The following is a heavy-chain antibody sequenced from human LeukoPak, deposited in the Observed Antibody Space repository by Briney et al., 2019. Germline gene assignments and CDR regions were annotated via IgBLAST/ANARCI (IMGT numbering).Heavy chain of an antibody. CDR1: GGTFSSYA. Sequence: SVKVSCKASGGTFSSYAISWVRQAPGQGLEWMGGIIPIFGTANLAQKFQGRVSITADESTSTAFMELSSLRSEDTAVYYCAREWGLESSGYYYAYWGQGTLVTVSS. CDR2: IIPIFGTA. CDR3: AREWGLESSGYYYAY. J-gene: IGHJ4*02. V-gene: IGHV1-69*13. D-gene: IGHD3-22*01.